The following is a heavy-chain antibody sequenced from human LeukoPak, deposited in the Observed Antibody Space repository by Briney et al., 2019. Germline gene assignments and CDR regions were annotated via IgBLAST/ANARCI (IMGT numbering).Heavy chain of an antibody. CDR1: GYTFTGYY. CDR3: ARAGVLRYFDWLPSGGAFDI. D-gene: IGHD3-9*01. V-gene: IGHV1-2*04. CDR2: INPNSGGT. Sequence: ASVKVSCKASGYTFTGYYMHWVRQAPGQGLEWMGWINPNSGGTNYAQKFQGWVTMTRDTSIRTAYMELSRLRSDDTAVYYCARAGVLRYFDWLPSGGAFDIWGQGTMVTVSS. J-gene: IGHJ3*02.